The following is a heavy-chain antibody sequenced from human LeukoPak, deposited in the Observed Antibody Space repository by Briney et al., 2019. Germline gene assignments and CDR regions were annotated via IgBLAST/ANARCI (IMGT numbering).Heavy chain of an antibody. J-gene: IGHJ4*02. V-gene: IGHV3-11*01. D-gene: IGHD6-13*01. CDR2: ISGSSSTI. Sequence: PGGSLRLSCAASGFTFSDYYMSWIRQAPGKGLEWVSYISGSSSTIYYADSVKGRFTISRDNSKNTLYLQMNSLRVEDTAVYYCAKVPLIAAPKHFDYWGQGTLVTVSS. CDR1: GFTFSDYY. CDR3: AKVPLIAAPKHFDY.